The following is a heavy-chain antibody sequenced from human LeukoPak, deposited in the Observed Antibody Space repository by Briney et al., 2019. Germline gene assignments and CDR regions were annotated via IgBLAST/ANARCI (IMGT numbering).Heavy chain of an antibody. CDR1: GFTFSSYA. V-gene: IGHV3-30-3*01. CDR2: ISYDGSNK. D-gene: IGHD6-13*01. Sequence: PGGSLRLSCAASGFTFSSYAMHWVRQAPGKGLEWVAVISYDGSNKYYADSVKGRFTISRDNSKNTLYLQMNSLRAEDTAVYYCARDKGSSWSYYFDYWGQGTLVTVSS. CDR3: ARDKGSSWSYYFDY. J-gene: IGHJ4*02.